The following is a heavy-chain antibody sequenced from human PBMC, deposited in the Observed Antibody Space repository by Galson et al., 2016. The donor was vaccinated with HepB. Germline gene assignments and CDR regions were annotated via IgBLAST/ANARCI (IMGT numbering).Heavy chain of an antibody. V-gene: IGHV5-51*01. J-gene: IGHJ4*02. CDR1: GYSFTDYW. CDR2: IYPGDSHT. Sequence: QSGAEVKKPGESLRISCKGSGYSFTDYWIGWVRQMPGKGLEWMGIIYPGDSHTRYSPSFQGQVTISADKSISTAYLQWSSLKASDTAIYYCARRLTHDSKIWDIHCWSQGTLVTVSS. CDR3: ARRLTHDSKIWDIHC. D-gene: IGHD3-16*01.